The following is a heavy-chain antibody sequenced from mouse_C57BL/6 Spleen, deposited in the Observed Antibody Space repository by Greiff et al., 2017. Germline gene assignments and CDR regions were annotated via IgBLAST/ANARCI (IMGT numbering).Heavy chain of an antibody. Sequence: DVQLQESGGGLVKPGGSLKLSCAASGFTFSDYGMHWVRQAPEKGLEWVAYISSSSSTIYYADTVKGRFTISRDNAKNTLFLQMTSLRSEDKAMYYCARRGSYWYFGGWGTGTTVTVSS. J-gene: IGHJ1*03. D-gene: IGHD1-1*01. CDR1: GFTFSDYG. CDR3: ARRGSYWYFGG. V-gene: IGHV5-17*01. CDR2: ISSSSSTI.